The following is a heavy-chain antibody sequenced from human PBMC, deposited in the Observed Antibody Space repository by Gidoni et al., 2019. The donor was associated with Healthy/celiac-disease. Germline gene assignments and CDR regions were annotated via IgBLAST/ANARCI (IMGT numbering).Heavy chain of an antibody. CDR1: GGTLSSYA. D-gene: IGHD3-22*01. CDR2: IIPIFGTA. CDR3: AREIRSSGYYYADY. Sequence: QVQLVQSGAEVKKPGSSVKVSCKASGGTLSSYAISWVRQAPGQGLEWMGGIIPIFGTANYAQKFQGRVTITADESTSTAYMELSSLRSEDTAVYYCAREIRSSGYYYADYWGQGTLVTVSS. J-gene: IGHJ4*02. V-gene: IGHV1-69*01.